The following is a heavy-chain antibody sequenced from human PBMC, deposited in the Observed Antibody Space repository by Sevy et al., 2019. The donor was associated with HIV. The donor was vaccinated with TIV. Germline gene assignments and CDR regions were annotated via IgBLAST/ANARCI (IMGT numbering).Heavy chain of an antibody. D-gene: IGHD2-8*02. J-gene: IGHJ6*02. CDR1: GFTFSYAW. Sequence: GGSLRLSCVASGFTFSYAWMNWVRQAPGRGLEWVGRIQSTADGGTIDYAATVKGRFTISRDDSKNTLYLQMNSLKTEDTAVYYCATDPIILLLVTDGVAVWGQGTTVTVSS. V-gene: IGHV3-15*01. CDR3: ATDPIILLLVTDGVAV. CDR2: IQSTADGGTI.